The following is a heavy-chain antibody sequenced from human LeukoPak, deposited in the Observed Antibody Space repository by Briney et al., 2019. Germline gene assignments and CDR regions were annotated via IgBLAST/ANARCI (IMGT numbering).Heavy chain of an antibody. CDR2: ITSSSSYI. V-gene: IGHV3-21*06. J-gene: IGHJ6*03. CDR1: GFTFSSYN. CDR3: ARDPYSGNYGAYYYYYMDV. D-gene: IGHD1-26*01. Sequence: KTGGSLRLSCAASGFTFSSYNMNWVRQAPGKGLEWVSSITSSSSYIYYADSAKGRFTISRDNAKNSLYLQMDSLRVEDTAEYYCARDPYSGNYGAYYYYYMDVWGKGTTVTVSS.